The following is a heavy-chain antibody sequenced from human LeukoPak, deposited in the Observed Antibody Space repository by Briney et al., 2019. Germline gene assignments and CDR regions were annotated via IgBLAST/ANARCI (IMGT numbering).Heavy chain of an antibody. CDR3: AKDRSCTGSSCNVGS. D-gene: IGHD2-2*01. J-gene: IGHJ3*01. CDR2: ISGSGGST. V-gene: IGHV3-23*01. Sequence: GGSLRLSCAASGFTFSSFAMSWVRQAPGKALEWVSAISGSGGSTYYADSVKGRFTISRDNSKNTLFLQMNSLRAEDTAVYYCAKDRSCTGSSCNVGSWGQGTMVTVSS. CDR1: GFTFSSFA.